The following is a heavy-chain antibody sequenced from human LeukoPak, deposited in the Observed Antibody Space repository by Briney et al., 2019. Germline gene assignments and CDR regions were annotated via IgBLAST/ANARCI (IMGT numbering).Heavy chain of an antibody. V-gene: IGHV3-74*01. CDR2: INSDGSST. J-gene: IGHJ2*01. Sequence: GGSLRLSCAASGFTFSSYWMHWVRQAPGKGLVWVSRINSDGSSTSYADSVKGRFTISRDNAKNTLYLQMNSLRAEDTAVYYCARVPMVATPDWYFDLWGRGTLVTVSS. D-gene: IGHD5-12*01. CDR3: ARVPMVATPDWYFDL. CDR1: GFTFSSYW.